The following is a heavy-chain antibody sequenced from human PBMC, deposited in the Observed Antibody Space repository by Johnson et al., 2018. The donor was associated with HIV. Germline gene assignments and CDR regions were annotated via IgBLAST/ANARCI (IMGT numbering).Heavy chain of an antibody. CDR2: INWNGGST. Sequence: VQLVESGGGVVRPGGSLRLSCAASGFTFNDYGMTWVRQAPGKGLEWVSGINWNGGSTDYADSVKGRFTISRDNAKNSLYLQMNSLRAEDTAFYYCARVLIVVVVGAEIDAFDMWGQGTMVTVSS. CDR3: ARVLIVVVVGAEIDAFDM. CDR1: GFTFNDYG. J-gene: IGHJ3*02. D-gene: IGHD2-15*01. V-gene: IGHV3-20*04.